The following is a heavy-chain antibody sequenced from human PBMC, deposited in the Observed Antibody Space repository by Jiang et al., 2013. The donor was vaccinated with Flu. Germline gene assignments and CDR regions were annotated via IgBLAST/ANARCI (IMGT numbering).Heavy chain of an antibody. J-gene: IGHJ4*02. CDR3: ARSWAVAGTKYFDY. D-gene: IGHD6-19*01. V-gene: IGHV1-3*01. Sequence: QKFQGRVTITRDTSASTAYMELSSLRSEDTAVYYCARSWAVAGTKYFDYWGQGTLVTVSS.